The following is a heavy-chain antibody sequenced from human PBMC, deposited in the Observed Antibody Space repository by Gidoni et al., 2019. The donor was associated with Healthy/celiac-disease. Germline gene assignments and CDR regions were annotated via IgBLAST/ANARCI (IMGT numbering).Heavy chain of an antibody. V-gene: IGHV3-23*01. J-gene: IGHJ4*02. CDR2: ISGSGGST. Sequence: EVQLLESVGGLVQPGGSLRLSCAASGFTFTSYAMSWVRQAPGKRLEWVSAISGSGGSTYYEDSVKGRFTISRDNSKNTLYLRMNSLRAEDTAVYYCAKQVRTTVTTWIVDYWGQGTLVTVSS. CDR3: AKQVRTTVTTWIVDY. D-gene: IGHD4-17*01. CDR1: GFTFTSYA.